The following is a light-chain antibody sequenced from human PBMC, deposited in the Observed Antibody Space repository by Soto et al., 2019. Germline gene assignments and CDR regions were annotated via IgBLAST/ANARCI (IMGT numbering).Light chain of an antibody. CDR3: CAYAGSYTHYV. CDR2: DVS. Sequence: QSALTQPRSVSGSPGQSITISCTGTSSDVGGYNYVSWYRQHPGKAPKLMIYDVSKRPSGVPDRFSSSKSGNTASLTISGLQAEDEADYYCCAYAGSYTHYVFGTGTKATVL. CDR1: SSDVGGYNY. V-gene: IGLV2-11*01. J-gene: IGLJ1*01.